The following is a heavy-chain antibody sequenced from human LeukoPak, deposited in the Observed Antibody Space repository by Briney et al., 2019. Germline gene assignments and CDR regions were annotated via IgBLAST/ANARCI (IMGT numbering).Heavy chain of an antibody. CDR1: GGTFSSYA. J-gene: IGHJ4*02. CDR2: IIPIFGTA. CDR3: ARLNDYDNKEFDY. V-gene: IGHV1-69*01. D-gene: IGHD3-22*01. Sequence: GSSVKVSCKASGGTFSSYAISWVRQAPGQGLEWMGGIIPIFGTANYAQKFQGRVTITADESTSTAYMELSSLRSEDTAVYYRARLNDYDNKEFDYWGQGTLVTVSS.